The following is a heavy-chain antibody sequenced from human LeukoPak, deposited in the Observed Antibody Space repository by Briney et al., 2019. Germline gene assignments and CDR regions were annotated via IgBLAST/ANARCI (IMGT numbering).Heavy chain of an antibody. Sequence: PSETLSLTCAVYGGSFSAYYWSWIRQPPGKGLEWIGEINHSRSTNYNPSLKSRVTISVDTSKNQFSLKLSSVTAADRAVYYCGTREQRLAPFDYWGQGTLVTVSS. J-gene: IGHJ4*02. CDR2: INHSRST. CDR1: GGSFSAYY. CDR3: GTREQRLAPFDY. D-gene: IGHD6-25*01. V-gene: IGHV4-34*01.